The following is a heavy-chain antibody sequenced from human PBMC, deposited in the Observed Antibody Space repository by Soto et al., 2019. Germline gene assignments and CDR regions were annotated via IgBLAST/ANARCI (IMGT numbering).Heavy chain of an antibody. J-gene: IGHJ5*02. CDR1: GFTFSSYA. Sequence: GGSLRLSCAASGFTFSSYAMHWVRQAPGKGLEWVAVISYDGSNKYYADSVKGRFTISRDNSKNTLYLQMNSLRAEDTAVYYCARDFYDDYNWLDPWGQGTLVTVSS. D-gene: IGHD3-16*01. V-gene: IGHV3-30-3*01. CDR3: ARDFYDDYNWLDP. CDR2: ISYDGSNK.